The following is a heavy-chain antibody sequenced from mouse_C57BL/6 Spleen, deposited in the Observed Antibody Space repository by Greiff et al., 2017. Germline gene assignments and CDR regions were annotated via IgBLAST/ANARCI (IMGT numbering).Heavy chain of an antibody. CDR1: GYAFTNYL. J-gene: IGHJ4*01. CDR2: INPGSGGT. D-gene: IGHD1-1*01. Sequence: QVQLKESGAELVRPGTSVKVSCKASGYAFTNYLIEWVKQRPGQGLEWIGVINPGSGGTNYNEKFKGKATLTADKSSSTAYMQLSRLTSEDSEVYFCARSGLYYGSSYAMDYWGQGTSVTVSS. CDR3: ARSGLYYGSSYAMDY. V-gene: IGHV1-54*01.